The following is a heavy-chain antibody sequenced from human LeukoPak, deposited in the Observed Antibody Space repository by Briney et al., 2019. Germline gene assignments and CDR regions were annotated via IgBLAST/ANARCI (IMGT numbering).Heavy chain of an antibody. Sequence: PGWSLRFSCAASGFTFSSYGMSWVRQAPGKGLVGVSSINSDGSSTTYADSVKGRFTISRDNAKNTLYLQMNSLRDEDTAVYYCASGSGIYYFYYYYYMDVWGKGTTVTVSS. V-gene: IGHV3-74*01. CDR3: ASGSGIYYFYYYYYMDV. CDR2: INSDGSST. D-gene: IGHD3-10*01. CDR1: GFTFSSYG. J-gene: IGHJ6*03.